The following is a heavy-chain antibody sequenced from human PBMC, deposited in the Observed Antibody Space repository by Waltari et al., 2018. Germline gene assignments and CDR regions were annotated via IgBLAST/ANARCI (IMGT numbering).Heavy chain of an antibody. V-gene: IGHV3-9*03. CDR2: ISWNSGSI. J-gene: IGHJ4*02. Sequence: EVQLVESGGGSVQPGRSLRLSCAASGFTLHDSAMHWVRQAPGKGLEWFSGISWNSGSIGYADSVKGRFTISRDNAKNSLYLQMNSLRAEDMALYYCATGKGSSWTFDYWGQGTLVTVSS. D-gene: IGHD6-13*01. CDR3: ATGKGSSWTFDY. CDR1: GFTLHDSA.